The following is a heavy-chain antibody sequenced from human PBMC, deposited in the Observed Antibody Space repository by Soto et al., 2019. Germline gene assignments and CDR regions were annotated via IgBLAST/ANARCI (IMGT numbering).Heavy chain of an antibody. D-gene: IGHD3-9*01. CDR2: INHSGSN. CDR1: GGSFSTYY. J-gene: IGHJ3*02. CDR3: ARGGSNDWQVAFDI. V-gene: IGHV4-34*01. Sequence: PSETLSLTRVVSGGSFSTYYYNWIRQSPGKGLEWIGEINHSGSNNYSPSLKSRVTMSLDTSKNQFSLKLTSVTAADTAVYYCARGGSNDWQVAFDIWGQGTMVTVSS.